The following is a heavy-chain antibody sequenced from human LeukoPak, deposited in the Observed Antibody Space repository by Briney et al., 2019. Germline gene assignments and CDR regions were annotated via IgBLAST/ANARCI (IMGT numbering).Heavy chain of an antibody. CDR3: ARQSGTYWGLDY. J-gene: IGHJ4*02. Sequence: ASVTVSCKASGYIFTNYFMHWVRQAPGQGLEWMGLINPSGGSTRYAQKFQGRVTMTRDMSTSTVYMEFSSLTSDDTAVYYCARQSGTYWGLDYWGQGTPVTISS. D-gene: IGHD1-26*01. CDR1: GYIFTNYF. V-gene: IGHV1-46*01. CDR2: INPSGGST.